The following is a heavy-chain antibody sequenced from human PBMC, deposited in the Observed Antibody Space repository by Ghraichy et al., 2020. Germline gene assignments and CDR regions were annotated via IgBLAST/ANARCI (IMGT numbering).Heavy chain of an antibody. J-gene: IGHJ4*02. Sequence: SETLSLTCTVSGGSVSSGSYYWSWIRQPPGKGLEWIGYIYYSGSTNYNPSIKSRVTISVDTYKNQFSLKLSSVTAADTAVYYCARDGEGQWLVPRYFDYWGQGTLVTVSS. V-gene: IGHV4-61*01. D-gene: IGHD6-19*01. CDR1: GGSVSSGSYY. CDR2: IYYSGST. CDR3: ARDGEGQWLVPRYFDY.